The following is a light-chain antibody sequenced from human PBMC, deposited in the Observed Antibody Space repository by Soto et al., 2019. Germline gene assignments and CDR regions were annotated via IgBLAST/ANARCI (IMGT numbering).Light chain of an antibody. CDR2: GAS. V-gene: IGKV3-20*01. J-gene: IGKJ4*01. Sequence: EIVLTQSPGTLSLSPGERATLSCRASQSVSSSFLAWYQQKPCQAPRLLIYGASSRATGIPDRFSGSGSGKDFTLTISRLEPEDVAVYYCPQYSSSPLTFGGGTKVEIK. CDR3: PQYSSSPLT. CDR1: QSVSSSF.